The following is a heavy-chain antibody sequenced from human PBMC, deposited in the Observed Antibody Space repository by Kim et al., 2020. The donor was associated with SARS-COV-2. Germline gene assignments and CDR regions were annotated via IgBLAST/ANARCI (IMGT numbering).Heavy chain of an antibody. J-gene: IGHJ3*01. CDR1: GFTFDAYA. CDR2: IRGGGGHP. V-gene: IGHV3-23*01. CDR3: ARCSSIYGNDALDC. D-gene: IGHD2-2*01. Sequence: GGSLRLSCLASGFTFDAYAMNWVRQAPGKGLEWVSYIRGGGGHPQYADSVKGRFTISRDNSKNTLYLQMNSLRAEDTAVYYCARCSSIYGNDALDCWGQGTMVTVSS.